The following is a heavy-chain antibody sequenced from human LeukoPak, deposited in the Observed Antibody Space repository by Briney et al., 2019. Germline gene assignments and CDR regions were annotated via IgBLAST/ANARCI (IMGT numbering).Heavy chain of an antibody. J-gene: IGHJ4*02. V-gene: IGHV1-18*01. D-gene: IGHD6-13*01. CDR3: ANRGQQLYDY. CDR2: INVYIGKT. CDR1: DHTFSSDG. Sequence: ASVKVSCKISDHTFSSDGFTWVRQAPGKGLEWMGWINVYIGKTDYAHKFQGRVTMTTDTSTNTAYMDLRSLRSDDTAMYYCANRGQQLYDYWGQGTLVTVSS.